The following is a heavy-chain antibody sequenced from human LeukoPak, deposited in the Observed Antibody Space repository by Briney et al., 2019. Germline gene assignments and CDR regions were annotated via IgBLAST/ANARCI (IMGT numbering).Heavy chain of an antibody. Sequence: SETLSLTCSVSGGSVTSGTYHWGWIRQPPGKGLEWIGSVYFDGGTHYNPSLQSRVTISVDTSKNQFSLKLSSVTAADTAVYYCARLGAAAINCFDPWGQGTLVTVSS. V-gene: IGHV4-39*07. CDR2: VYFDGGT. CDR3: ARLGAAAINCFDP. D-gene: IGHD6-13*01. CDR1: GGSVTSGTYH. J-gene: IGHJ5*02.